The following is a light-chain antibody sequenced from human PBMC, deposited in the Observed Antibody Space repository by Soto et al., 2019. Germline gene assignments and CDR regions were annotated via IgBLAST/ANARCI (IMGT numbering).Light chain of an antibody. Sequence: SALTQPASGSGSPGQSITISCTGTSGDVGGYNYVSWYQQHPGKAPKLMIYDVSNRPSGVSNRFSGSKSGNTASLTISGLQAEDEADYYCSSYTSSSTVVFGGGTKVTVL. CDR1: SGDVGGYNY. CDR2: DVS. J-gene: IGLJ2*01. CDR3: SSYTSSSTVV. V-gene: IGLV2-14*01.